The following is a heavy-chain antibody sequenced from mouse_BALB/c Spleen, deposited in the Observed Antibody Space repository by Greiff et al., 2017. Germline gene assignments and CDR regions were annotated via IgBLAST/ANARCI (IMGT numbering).Heavy chain of an antibody. CDR2: ISSGGST. J-gene: IGHJ4*01. CDR1: GFTFSSYA. V-gene: IGHV5-6-5*01. CDR3: ARRRDDYYAMDY. Sequence: EVLLVESGGGLVKPGGSLKLSCAASGFTFSSYAMSWVRQTPEKRLEWVASISSGGSTYYPDSVKGRFTISRDNARNILYLQMSSLRSEDTAMYYCARRRDDYYAMDYWGQGTSVTVSS.